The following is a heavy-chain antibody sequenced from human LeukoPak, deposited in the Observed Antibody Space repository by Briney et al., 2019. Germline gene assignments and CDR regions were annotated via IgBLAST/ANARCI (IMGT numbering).Heavy chain of an antibody. Sequence: SETLSLTCAVYGGSFSGYYWSWIRQPPGNGLEWIGEINHSGSTNYNPSLKSRVTISVDTSKNQFSLKLSSVTAADTAVYYCARVDGYEDYWGQGTLVTVSS. V-gene: IGHV4-34*01. CDR3: ARVDGYEDY. J-gene: IGHJ4*02. D-gene: IGHD5-18*01. CDR2: INHSGST. CDR1: GGSFSGYY.